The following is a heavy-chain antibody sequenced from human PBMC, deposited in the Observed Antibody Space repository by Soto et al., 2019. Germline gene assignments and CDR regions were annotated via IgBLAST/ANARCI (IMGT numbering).Heavy chain of an antibody. CDR3: ARRGGYCSGGSCPTFYYYYYMDV. CDR2: ISAYNGNT. J-gene: IGHJ6*03. D-gene: IGHD2-15*01. Sequence: GASVKVSCKASGYTFTSYGISWVRQAPGQGLEWMGWISAYNGNTNYAQKLQGRVTMTTDTSTSTAYMELRSLRSDDTAVYYCARRGGYCSGGSCPTFYYYYYMDVWGKGTTVIVSS. CDR1: GYTFTSYG. V-gene: IGHV1-18*01.